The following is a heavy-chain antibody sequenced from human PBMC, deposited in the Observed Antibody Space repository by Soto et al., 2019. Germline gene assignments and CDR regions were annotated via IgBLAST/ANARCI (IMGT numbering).Heavy chain of an antibody. CDR1: GGFISNSDYF. V-gene: IGHV4-30-4*01. Sequence: SETLSLTCNVSGGFISNSDYFWSWIRQSPXKGLECIGYSSSSGNTYYNPSLRSRATLSVDRSKNQFSLRLTSVTVEDTAIYYCARGSDVLARGATFFDSWGQGSLVTVSS. J-gene: IGHJ4*02. D-gene: IGHD3-10*01. CDR3: ARGSDVLARGATFFDS. CDR2: SSSSGNT.